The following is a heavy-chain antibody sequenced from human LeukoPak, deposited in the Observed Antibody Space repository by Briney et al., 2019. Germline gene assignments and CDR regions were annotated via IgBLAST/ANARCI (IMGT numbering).Heavy chain of an antibody. V-gene: IGHV1-69*04. CDR3: AREGSSWYYFDY. CDR2: IIPIFGIA. Sequence: ASVKVSCKASGGTLSSYAISWVRQAPGQGLEWMGRIIPIFGIANYAQKFQGRVTITADKSTSTAYMELSSLRSEDTAVYYCAREGSSWYYFDYWGQGTLVTVSS. D-gene: IGHD6-13*01. CDR1: GGTLSSYA. J-gene: IGHJ4*02.